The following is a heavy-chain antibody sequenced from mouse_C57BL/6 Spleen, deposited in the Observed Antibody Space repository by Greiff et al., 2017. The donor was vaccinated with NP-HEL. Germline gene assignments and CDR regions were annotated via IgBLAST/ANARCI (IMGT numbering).Heavy chain of an antibody. CDR2: IYPGSGNT. Sequence: VKLQQSGPELVKPGASVKISCKASGYSFTSYYIHWVKQRPGQGLEWIGWIYPGSGNTKYNEKFKGKATLTADTSSSTAYMQLSSLTSEDSAVYYCARSKDYIAWFAYWGQGTLVTVSA. CDR3: ARSKDYIAWFAY. D-gene: IGHD2-12*01. J-gene: IGHJ3*01. V-gene: IGHV1-66*01. CDR1: GYSFTSYY.